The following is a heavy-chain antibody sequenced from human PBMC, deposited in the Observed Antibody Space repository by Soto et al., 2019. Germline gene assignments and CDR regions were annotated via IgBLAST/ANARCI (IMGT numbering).Heavy chain of an antibody. V-gene: IGHV3-7*03. J-gene: IGHJ5*02. CDR1: GFTFSSYW. D-gene: IGHD6-13*01. CDR3: AKIAADGWFDP. Sequence: PGGSLRLSCAASGFTFSSYWISWVRQAPWKGLEWVANIKQDGIEKYYVDSVKGRFTISRDNAKNSLYLQMNSLIAEDTAVYYCAKIAADGWFDPLGQGTLVTVCS. CDR2: IKQDGIEK.